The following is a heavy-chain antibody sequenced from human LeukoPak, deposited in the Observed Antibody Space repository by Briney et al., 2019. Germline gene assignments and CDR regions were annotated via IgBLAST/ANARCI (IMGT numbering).Heavy chain of an antibody. CDR2: IYYSGST. CDR1: GGSISSSSYY. CDR3: ARWGTYSPYRFDP. J-gene: IGHJ5*02. Sequence: SETLSLTCTVSGGSISSSSYYWGWIRQPPGEGLEWIGSIYYSGSTYYNPSLKSRVTISVDTSKNQFSLKLSSVTAADTAVYYCARWGTYSPYRFDPWGQGTLVTVSS. V-gene: IGHV4-39*07. D-gene: IGHD2-21*01.